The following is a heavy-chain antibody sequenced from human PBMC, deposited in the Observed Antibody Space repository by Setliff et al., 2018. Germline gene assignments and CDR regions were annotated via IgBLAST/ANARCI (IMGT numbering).Heavy chain of an antibody. CDR3: ARGGGYYYYYMDV. J-gene: IGHJ6*03. Sequence: GSLSLSCAASGFTFSSYSMNWVRQAPGTGLEWVSYISSSSSTIYYADSVKGRFTISRDNAKNSLYLQMNSLRAEDTAVYYCARGGGYYYYYMDVWGTGTTVTVSS. CDR1: GFTFSSYS. CDR2: ISSSSSTI. D-gene: IGHD3-16*01. V-gene: IGHV3-48*01.